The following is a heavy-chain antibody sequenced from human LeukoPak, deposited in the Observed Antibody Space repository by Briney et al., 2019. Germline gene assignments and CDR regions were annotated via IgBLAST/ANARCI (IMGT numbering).Heavy chain of an antibody. Sequence: SQTLSLTCTVSGGSISSGGYYWSWIRHRPGKGLEWIGYIHYSGSTYYRPSLKSRVTISVDTSNNQFSLKLNYVTAADTAVYYCARSHYSDRSGYFSYRYWGQGTLVTVSS. CDR1: GGSISSGGYY. V-gene: IGHV4-31*03. CDR3: ARSHYSDRSGYFSYRY. D-gene: IGHD3-22*01. CDR2: IHYSGST. J-gene: IGHJ4*02.